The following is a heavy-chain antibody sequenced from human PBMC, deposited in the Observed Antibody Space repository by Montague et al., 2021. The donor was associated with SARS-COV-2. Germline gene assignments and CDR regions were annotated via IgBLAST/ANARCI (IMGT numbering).Heavy chain of an antibody. CDR1: GFTFDDYG. CDR3: ARDYDILTDYYNDHYYYYGMDV. Sequence: SLRLSCAASGFTFDDYGMSWVRQAPGKGLEWVSGINWSGGSTGYADSVEGRFTISRDNAENSLYLQMNSLRAEDTASYYCARDYDILTDYYNDHYYYYGMDVWGQGTTVTVSS. D-gene: IGHD3-9*01. CDR2: INWSGGST. V-gene: IGHV3-20*04. J-gene: IGHJ6*02.